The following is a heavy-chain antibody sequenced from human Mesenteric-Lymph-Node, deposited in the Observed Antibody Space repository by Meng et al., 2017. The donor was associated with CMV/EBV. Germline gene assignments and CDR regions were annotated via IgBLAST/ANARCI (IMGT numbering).Heavy chain of an antibody. J-gene: IGHJ4*02. Sequence: GESLKISCVASGFSFSDYWMSWVRQAPGKGLEWVANIRQDGTTIYYLASVKGRFTISRDNAKNSLYLQMNSLRAEDTALYYCARVCAVHFDYWGQGALVTVSS. D-gene: IGHD4/OR15-4a*01. CDR1: GFSFSDYW. CDR2: IRQDGTTI. CDR3: ARVCAVHFDY. V-gene: IGHV3-7*01.